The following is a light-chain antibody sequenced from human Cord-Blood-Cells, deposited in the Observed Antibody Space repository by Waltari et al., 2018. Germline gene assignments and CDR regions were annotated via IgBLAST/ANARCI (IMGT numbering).Light chain of an antibody. V-gene: IGKV1-27*01. CDR3: QKYNSAPMYT. Sequence: TQSPSSQSASVGDRVTITCRASQGISNYLAWYQQKPGKVPKLLIYAASTLQSGVPSRFSGSGSGTDFTLTISSLQPEDVATYYCQKYNSAPMYTFGQGTKLEIK. CDR1: QGISNY. CDR2: AAS. J-gene: IGKJ2*01.